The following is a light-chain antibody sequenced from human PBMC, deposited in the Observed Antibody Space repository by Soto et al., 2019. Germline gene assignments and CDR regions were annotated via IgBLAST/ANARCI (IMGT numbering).Light chain of an antibody. CDR1: QPIFTS. CDR2: DAS. J-gene: IGKJ4*01. CDR3: QQYKSYSAHGLT. Sequence: DIQMAQSPSALFASIGDRVSVTCRASQPIFTSLAWYQQKPGKAPKLLIYDASVLQTGVPSRFSGFSSGTDFTLTICGLQPDDFATYFCQQYKSYSAHGLTFGGGTKVGIK. V-gene: IGKV1-5*01.